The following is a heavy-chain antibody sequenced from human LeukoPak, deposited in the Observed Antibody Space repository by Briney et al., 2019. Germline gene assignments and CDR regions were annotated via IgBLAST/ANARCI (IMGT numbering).Heavy chain of an antibody. CDR2: IYTSGST. D-gene: IGHD3-22*01. CDR3: ARETPYYYDSPGYMDV. V-gene: IGHV4-61*02. J-gene: IGHJ6*03. Sequence: PSETLSLTCTVSGGSISSGSYYWSWIRQPAGKGLEWIGRIYTSGSTNYNPSLKSRVTISVDTSKNQFSLKLSSVTAADTAVYYCARETPYYYDSPGYMDVWGKGTTVTVSS. CDR1: GGSISSGSYY.